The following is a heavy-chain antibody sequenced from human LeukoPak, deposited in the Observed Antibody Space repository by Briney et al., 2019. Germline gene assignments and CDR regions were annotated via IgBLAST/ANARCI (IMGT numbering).Heavy chain of an antibody. D-gene: IGHD3-10*01. CDR3: ARAAPSYYGSGSLGSYYYGMDV. CDR2: VCYSGST. V-gene: IGHV4-59*01. J-gene: IGHJ6*02. CDR1: GGSLSSYY. Sequence: QASESLSLTCTVSGGSLSSYYWSWIRQPPGKGLEWIGYVCYSGSTNYNPSLKSRVAISIDTSKNQFSLKLSSVTAADTAMYYCARAAPSYYGSGSLGSYYYGMDVWGQGTTVTVSS.